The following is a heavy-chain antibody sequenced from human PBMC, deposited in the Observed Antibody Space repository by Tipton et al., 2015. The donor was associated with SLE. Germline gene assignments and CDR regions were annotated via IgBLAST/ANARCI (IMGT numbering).Heavy chain of an antibody. CDR3: SSTRGQWLVRGAFDS. D-gene: IGHD6-19*01. Sequence: SLRLSCAASGFTDSSNYISWVRQASGKRLEWVSVIYNGGSTYYADSVKDRFTISRDNSKHTLYLQMNSLRAEDTAVYYCSSTRGQWLVRGAFDSCGQGIMDTVSS. CDR1: GFTDSSNY. J-gene: IGHJ3*02. CDR2: IYNGGST. V-gene: IGHV3-53*01.